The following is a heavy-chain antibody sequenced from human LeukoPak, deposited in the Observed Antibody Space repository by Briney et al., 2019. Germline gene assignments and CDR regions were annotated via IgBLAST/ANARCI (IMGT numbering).Heavy chain of an antibody. D-gene: IGHD2-21*02. Sequence: ASVKVSFKASGYTFTTQYIHWVRQAPGQGLEWMGVINPRSGSTSYGQKFQGRVTMTRDTSTSTVYMEMSSLRSEDTAMYYCVREAEADEGEPAIKGLDPWGQGTLVTVSS. V-gene: IGHV1-46*01. CDR3: VREAEADEGEPAIKGLDP. CDR2: INPRSGST. J-gene: IGHJ5*02. CDR1: GYTFTTQY.